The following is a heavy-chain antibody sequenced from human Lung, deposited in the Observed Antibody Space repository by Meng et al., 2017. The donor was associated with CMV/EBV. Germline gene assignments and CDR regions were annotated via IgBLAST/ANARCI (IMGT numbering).Heavy chain of an antibody. J-gene: IGHJ6*02. V-gene: IGHV4-34*01. Sequence: SETLSLTXPXYGGSFSGYYWSWIRQPPGKGLEWIGEINHSGSTNYNPSLKSRVTISVDTSKNQFSLKLSSVTAADTAVYYCARGRGFWSGSRYYYYGMDVWGQGTTVTVSS. D-gene: IGHD3-3*01. CDR1: GGSFSGYY. CDR3: ARGRGFWSGSRYYYYGMDV. CDR2: INHSGST.